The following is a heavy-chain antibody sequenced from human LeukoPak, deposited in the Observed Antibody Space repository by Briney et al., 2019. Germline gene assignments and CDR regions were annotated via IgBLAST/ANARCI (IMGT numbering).Heavy chain of an antibody. CDR1: GFTFSDYH. J-gene: IGHJ4*02. Sequence: GGSLRLSCAASGFTFSDYHMSWIRQAPGKGLEWVSYISSSGSTIYYADSVKGRFTISRDNAKNSLYLQMNSLRAEDTAVYYCARVPTAMPSDYWGQGTLVTVSS. CDR3: ARVPTAMPSDY. V-gene: IGHV3-11*01. D-gene: IGHD5-18*01. CDR2: ISSSGSTI.